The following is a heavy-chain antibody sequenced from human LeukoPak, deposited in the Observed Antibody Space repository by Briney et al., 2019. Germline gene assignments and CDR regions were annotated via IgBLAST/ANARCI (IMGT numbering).Heavy chain of an antibody. J-gene: IGHJ6*02. CDR2: IKEDGSEK. D-gene: IGHD3-10*01. Sequence: QSGGSLRLSCAASGFTFSSYWMSWVRQAPGKGLEWVADIKEDGSEKYYVDSVKGRFTISRDNAKNSLYLQMNSLRAEDTALYYCAKEIDMVRGVITEDYYYGMDVWGQGTTVTVSS. V-gene: IGHV3-7*03. CDR1: GFTFSSYW. CDR3: AKEIDMVRGVITEDYYYGMDV.